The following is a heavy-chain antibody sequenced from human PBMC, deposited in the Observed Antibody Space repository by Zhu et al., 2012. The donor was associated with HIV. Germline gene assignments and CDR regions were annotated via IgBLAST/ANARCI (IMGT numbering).Heavy chain of an antibody. D-gene: IGHD3-9*01. V-gene: IGHV3-43D*04. CDR2: ISWDGGST. CDR3: AKDIYAYDILTGYYDY. J-gene: IGHJ4*02. CDR1: GFTFDDYA. Sequence: EVQLVESGGVVVQPGGSLRLSCAASGFTFDDYAMHWVRQAPGKGLEWVSLISWDGGSTYYADSVKGRFTISRDNSKNSLYLQMNSLRAEDTALYYCAKDIYAYDILTGYYDYWGQGTLVTVSS.